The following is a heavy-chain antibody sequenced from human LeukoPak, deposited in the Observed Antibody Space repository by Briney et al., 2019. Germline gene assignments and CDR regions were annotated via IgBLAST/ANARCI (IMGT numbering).Heavy chain of an antibody. CDR2: IYTSGST. Sequence: SETLSLTCTVSAGSISSYYWSWIRQPAGKGLEWIGRIYTSGSTNYNPSLKSRVTMSVDTSKNQFSLKLSSVTAADTAVYYCAREEGDYSNYYFDYWGQGTLVTVSS. J-gene: IGHJ4*02. V-gene: IGHV4-4*07. CDR3: AREEGDYSNYYFDY. CDR1: AGSISSYY. D-gene: IGHD4-11*01.